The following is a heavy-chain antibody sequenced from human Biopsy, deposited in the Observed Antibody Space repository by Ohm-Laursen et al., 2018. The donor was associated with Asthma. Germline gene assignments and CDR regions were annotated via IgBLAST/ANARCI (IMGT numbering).Heavy chain of an antibody. D-gene: IGHD5-12*01. Sequence: SLRLSCSASGFMFRSFGMHWVRQAPGKGLEWVAVISYDGNHKFYEDSVKGRFTISRDNSKNTLYLQMNSLRTEDTAVYHCAKRRGYSGHDNDYWGQGTLVIVSS. CDR2: ISYDGNHK. CDR1: GFMFRSFG. CDR3: AKRRGYSGHDNDY. V-gene: IGHV3-30*18. J-gene: IGHJ4*02.